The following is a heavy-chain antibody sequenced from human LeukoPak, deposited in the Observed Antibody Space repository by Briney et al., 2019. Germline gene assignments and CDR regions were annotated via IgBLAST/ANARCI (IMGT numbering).Heavy chain of an antibody. CDR3: ARHRLYYGGSNEAFDI. CDR1: GISFISYW. CDR2: IYPGDSDT. J-gene: IGHJ3*02. D-gene: IGHD4-23*01. Sequence: GESLKISCKVSGISFISYWIGWVRQMPGKGLEWMGIIYPGDSDTRYSPSFQGQVTISADKSITTAYLQWDSLEASDTAMYYCARHRLYYGGSNEAFDIWGQGTMVTVSS. V-gene: IGHV5-51*01.